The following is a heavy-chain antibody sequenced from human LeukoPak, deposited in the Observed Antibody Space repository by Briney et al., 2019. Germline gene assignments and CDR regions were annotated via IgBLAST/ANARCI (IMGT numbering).Heavy chain of an antibody. J-gene: IGHJ4*02. CDR2: INHSGST. D-gene: IGHD3-9*01. CDR3: AIGDRDNVIRYDY. Sequence: PSETLSLTCAVYGGSFSGYYWSWIRQPPGKGLEWIGEINHSGSTNYNPSLKSRVTISVDTSKNQFSLKLSSVTAADTAVYYCAIGDRDNVIRYDYWGQGTLVTVSS. V-gene: IGHV4-34*01. CDR1: GGSFSGYY.